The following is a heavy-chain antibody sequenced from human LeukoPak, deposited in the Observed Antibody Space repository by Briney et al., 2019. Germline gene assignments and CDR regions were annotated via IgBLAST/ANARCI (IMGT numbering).Heavy chain of an antibody. CDR3: TRTEGAAARMY. V-gene: IGHV3-48*04. CDR2: ISPSSTSI. CDR1: GFTFSRYS. Sequence: PGGSLRLSCAASGFTFSRYSMNWVRQAPGKGLEWISYISPSSTSIHYADSVKGRFTISRDNAKNTLYLQMNSLRAEDTAVYYCTRTEGAAARMYWGQGTLVTVSS. D-gene: IGHD6-13*01. J-gene: IGHJ4*02.